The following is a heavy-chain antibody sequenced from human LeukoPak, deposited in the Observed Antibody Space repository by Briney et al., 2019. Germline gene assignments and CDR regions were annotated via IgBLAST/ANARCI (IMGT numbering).Heavy chain of an antibody. CDR1: GFTFSDYY. CDR2: ISSSGSTI. V-gene: IGHV3-11*01. J-gene: IGHJ5*02. Sequence: GGSLRLSCAASGFTFSDYYVSWIRQAPGKGLEWVSYISSSGSTIYYADSVKGRSTISRDNAKNSLYLQMNSLRAEDTAVYYCTRYSHGYWGWFDPWGQGTLVTVSS. D-gene: IGHD5-18*01. CDR3: TRYSHGYWGWFDP.